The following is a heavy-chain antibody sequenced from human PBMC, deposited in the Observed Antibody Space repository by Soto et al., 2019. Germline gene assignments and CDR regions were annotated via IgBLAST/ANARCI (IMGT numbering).Heavy chain of an antibody. CDR2: IYYSGST. CDR3: ARDVSGWYRDRDWFDP. CDR1: GGSVSSGSYY. D-gene: IGHD6-19*01. Sequence: QVQLQESGPGLVKPSETLSLTCTVSGGSVSSGSYYWSWIRQPPGKGLEWIGYIYYSGSTNYNPSLKSRVTISVDTSKNQFSLKLSSVTAADTAVYYCARDVSGWYRDRDWFDPWGQGTLVTVSS. V-gene: IGHV4-61*01. J-gene: IGHJ5*02.